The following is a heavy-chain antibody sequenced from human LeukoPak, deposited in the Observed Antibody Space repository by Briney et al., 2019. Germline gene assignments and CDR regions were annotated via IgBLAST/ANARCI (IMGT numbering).Heavy chain of an antibody. J-gene: IGHJ4*02. D-gene: IGHD5-18*01. CDR3: AREYSYSFDY. CDR2: INHSGST. CDR1: GGSFSGYY. V-gene: IGHV4-34*01. Sequence: SETLSLTCAVYGGSFSGYYWSWIRQPPGKGLEWIGEINHSGSTNYNPSLKSRVTISVDTSKNQFSLKLSSVTAAGTAVYYCAREYSYSFDYWGQGTLVTISS.